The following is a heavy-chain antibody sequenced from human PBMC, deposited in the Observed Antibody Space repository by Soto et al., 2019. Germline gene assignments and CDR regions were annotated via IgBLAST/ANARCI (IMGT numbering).Heavy chain of an antibody. D-gene: IGHD6-13*01. Sequence: QVQLVQSGAEVKKPGASVKVSCKASGYTFTSYDINWVRQATGQGLEWMGWMNPNSGNTGYAQKFQGRVTMTRNTSISTAYMELSSLRSEDTAVYYCARVSPRKYSSSWYYFDYWGQGTLVTVSS. CDR2: MNPNSGNT. J-gene: IGHJ4*02. CDR1: GYTFTSYD. CDR3: ARVSPRKYSSSWYYFDY. V-gene: IGHV1-8*01.